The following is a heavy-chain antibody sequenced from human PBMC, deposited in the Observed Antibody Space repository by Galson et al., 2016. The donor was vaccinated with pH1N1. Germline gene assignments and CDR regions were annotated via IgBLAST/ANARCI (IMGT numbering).Heavy chain of an antibody. V-gene: IGHV4-34*01. CDR1: GPSFLSFSAYY. CDR2: IEPNGNT. Sequence: ETLSLPCGVSGPSFLSFSAYYWTWIRQAPGKGLEWIGEIEPNGNTNYRPSLKNSVTISADTSKHHLSLKGTSVTAADTAVYYCARLPRYYDATVTYRKAYDYWGQGILVTVSA. J-gene: IGHJ4*02. D-gene: IGHD3-16*01. CDR3: ARLPRYYDATVTYRKAYDY.